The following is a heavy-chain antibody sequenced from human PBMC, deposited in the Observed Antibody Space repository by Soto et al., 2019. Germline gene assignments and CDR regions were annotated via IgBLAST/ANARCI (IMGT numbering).Heavy chain of an antibody. Sequence: SETLSLTCTVSGGSISSGGYYWSWIRQHPGKGLEWIGYIYYSGSTYYNPSLKSRVTISVDTSKNQFSLKLSSVTAADTAVYYCARDGGGSSWSQGFDYWGQGTLVTVSS. CDR2: IYYSGST. J-gene: IGHJ4*02. CDR1: GGSISSGGYY. CDR3: ARDGGGSSWSQGFDY. V-gene: IGHV4-31*03. D-gene: IGHD6-13*01.